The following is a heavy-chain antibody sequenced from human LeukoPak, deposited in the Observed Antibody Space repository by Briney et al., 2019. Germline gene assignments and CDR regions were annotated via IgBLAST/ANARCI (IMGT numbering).Heavy chain of an antibody. CDR2: IYTTGST. J-gene: IGHJ4*02. V-gene: IGHV4-4*07. Sequence: PSETLSLICSVSGASISRHYWSWIRQPAGKGLEWIGRIYTTGSTEYSSSLKGRVAISVDTSKNHLSLKLTSVTAADTAVYYCARKLEPGVFESWGPGILVTVSS. CDR3: ARKLEPGVFES. CDR1: GASISRHY. D-gene: IGHD1-1*01.